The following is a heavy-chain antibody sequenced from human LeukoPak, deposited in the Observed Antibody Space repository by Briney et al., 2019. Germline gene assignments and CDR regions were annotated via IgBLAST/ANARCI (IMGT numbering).Heavy chain of an antibody. CDR1: GGSFSGYY. V-gene: IGHV4-59*01. D-gene: IGHD3-22*01. Sequence: MSSETLSLTCAVYGGSFSGYYWSWIRQPPGKGLEWIGYIYYSGSTNYNPSLKSRVTISVDTSKNQFSLKLSSVTAADTAVYYCARGCDSSGYYYCGWFDPWGQGTLVTVSS. CDR2: IYYSGST. J-gene: IGHJ5*02. CDR3: ARGCDSSGYYYCGWFDP.